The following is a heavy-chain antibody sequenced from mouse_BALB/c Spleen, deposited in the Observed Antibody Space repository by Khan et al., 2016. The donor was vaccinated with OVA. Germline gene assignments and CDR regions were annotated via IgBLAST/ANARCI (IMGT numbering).Heavy chain of an antibody. V-gene: IGHV1S135*01. Sequence: IQLVQSGPELMKPGASVKISCKASGYSFSTYYIHWVTRSHGKTLEWIGYIDPFNGDTTYNQKFKGKATLTVDKSSSTAYMHITSLTSEDSAFYYCARHGSTSWFAYWGQGTLVTVSA. D-gene: IGHD1-1*01. J-gene: IGHJ3*01. CDR3: ARHGSTSWFAY. CDR2: IDPFNGDT. CDR1: GYSFSTYY.